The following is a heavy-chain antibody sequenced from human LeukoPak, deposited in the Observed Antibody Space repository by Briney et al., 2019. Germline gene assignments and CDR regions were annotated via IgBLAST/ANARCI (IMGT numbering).Heavy chain of an antibody. J-gene: IGHJ6*02. Sequence: PSETLSLTCTVSRGSISASYWSWIRQPPGKGLEWVGYVDLRGSTDYNPSLKSRVSISADTSKQQFSLKVTSVTAADTAVYYCARHRVPGYYYGMDVWGQGTTVTVSS. V-gene: IGHV4-59*08. CDR1: RGSISASY. CDR3: ARHRVPGYYYGMDV. D-gene: IGHD3-10*01. CDR2: VDLRGST.